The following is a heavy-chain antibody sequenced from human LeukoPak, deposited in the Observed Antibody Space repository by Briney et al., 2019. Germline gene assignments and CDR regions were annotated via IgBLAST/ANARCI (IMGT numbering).Heavy chain of an antibody. J-gene: IGHJ4*02. CDR2: INHSGST. D-gene: IGHD3-22*01. Sequence: SETLSLTCAVYGGSFSGYYWSWIRQPPGKGLEWIGEINHSGSTNYNPSLKSRVTISVDTSKNQFSLKLSSVTAADTAVYYCARQRRYDYYDSSGYYYGYWGQGTLVTVSS. V-gene: IGHV4-34*01. CDR3: ARQRRYDYYDSSGYYYGY. CDR1: GGSFSGYY.